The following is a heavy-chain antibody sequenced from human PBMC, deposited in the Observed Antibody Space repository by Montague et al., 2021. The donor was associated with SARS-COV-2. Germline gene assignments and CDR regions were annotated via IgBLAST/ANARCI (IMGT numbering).Heavy chain of an antibody. J-gene: IGHJ5*02. Sequence: YNPSLNSRVSVSMDTSKQEFSMRLISVTAADTAVYYCARDAYYFGPGRENHGAFDAWGQGMLVTVSS. V-gene: IGHV4-4*07. D-gene: IGHD2/OR15-2a*01. CDR3: ARDAYYFGPGRENHGAFDA.